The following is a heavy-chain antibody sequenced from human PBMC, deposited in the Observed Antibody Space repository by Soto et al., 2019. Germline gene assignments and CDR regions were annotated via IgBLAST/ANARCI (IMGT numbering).Heavy chain of an antibody. CDR3: ARASRGAVVRGVIRAAFDI. V-gene: IGHV4-59*01. D-gene: IGHD3-10*01. CDR2: IYYSGST. J-gene: IGHJ3*02. CDR1: GGSISSYY. Sequence: SETLSLTCTVSGGSISSYYWSWIRQPPGKGLEWIGYIYYSGSTNYNPSLKSRVTISVDTSKNQFSLKLSSVTAAATAVYYCARASRGAVVRGVIRAAFDIWGQGTMVTVSS.